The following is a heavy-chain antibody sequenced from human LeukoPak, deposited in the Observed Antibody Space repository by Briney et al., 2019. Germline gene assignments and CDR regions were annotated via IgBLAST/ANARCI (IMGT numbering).Heavy chain of an antibody. J-gene: IGHJ4*02. CDR3: ARRIGNYDSSGYYYGSYFDY. CDR2: IYYSGST. D-gene: IGHD3-22*01. Sequence: SETLSLTCAVSGGSISSGGNSWNWIRQPPGKGLEWIGSIYYSGSTYYNPSLKSRVTISVDTSKNQFSLKLSSVTAADTAVYYCARRIGNYDSSGYYYGSYFDYWGQGTLVTVSS. V-gene: IGHV4-39*01. CDR1: GGSISSGGNS.